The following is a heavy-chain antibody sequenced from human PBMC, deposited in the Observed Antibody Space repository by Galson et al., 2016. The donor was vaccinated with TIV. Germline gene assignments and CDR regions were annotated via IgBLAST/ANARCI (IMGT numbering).Heavy chain of an antibody. CDR2: ISYITTST. D-gene: IGHD6-19*01. CDR3: AKYTSAWYEDY. J-gene: IGHJ4*02. Sequence: SLRLSCAASGFTFSSYAMTWVRQTPGKGLEWVSSISYITTSTFHADSVKGRFTTSRDNSKNTLYLQMNSLRAEDTAIYYCAKYTSAWYEDYWGQGTLVTVSS. V-gene: IGHV3-23*01. CDR1: GFTFSSYA.